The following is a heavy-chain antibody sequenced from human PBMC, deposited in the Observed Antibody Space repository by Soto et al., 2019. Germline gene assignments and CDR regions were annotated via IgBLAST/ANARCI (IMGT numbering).Heavy chain of an antibody. CDR1: GGSFSGYY. Sequence: QVQLQQWGAGLLKPAETLSLTCAVYGGSFSGYYWTWIRQPPGKGLEWIGEINQSGFTNYNPSLESRVTMSVDTSKNQFSLRLSSVTVADTAVYYCARFPFDRSSWTNPLYFDYWGQGTLVTVSS. CDR3: ARFPFDRSSWTNPLYFDY. D-gene: IGHD6-13*01. J-gene: IGHJ4*02. CDR2: INQSGFT. V-gene: IGHV4-34*01.